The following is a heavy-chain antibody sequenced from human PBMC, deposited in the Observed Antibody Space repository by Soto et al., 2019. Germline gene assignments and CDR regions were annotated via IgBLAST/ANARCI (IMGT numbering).Heavy chain of an antibody. CDR3: TTVRHPYWYFDL. V-gene: IGHV4-59*13. J-gene: IGHJ2*01. CDR2: IYSGGNT. CDR1: GGSISNNY. Sequence: QVQLQESGPGLVKPSETLSLTCTVSGGSISNNYWSWIRQSPGKGLEWIGHIYSGGNTNYNPSLNSRVTISVDTSKNQFSLNLGSLTAADSAVYYFTTVRHPYWYFDLWGRGTLVTVSS.